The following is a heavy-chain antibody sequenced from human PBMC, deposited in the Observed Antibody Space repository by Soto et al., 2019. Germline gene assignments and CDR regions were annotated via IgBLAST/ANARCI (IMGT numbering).Heavy chain of an antibody. V-gene: IGHV3-74*03. CDR2: INHDGSST. CDR1: GFTFSRYW. J-gene: IGHJ4*02. D-gene: IGHD5-12*01. CDR3: GRDSDRVATIDY. Sequence: PVGSLRLSCVASGFTFSRYWMHWVRQVPGKGLVWVSRINHDGSSTANADSVRGRFTISRDNAKNTLYLQMNSLRAEDTAIYYCGRDSDRVATIDYWGLGTLVTVSS.